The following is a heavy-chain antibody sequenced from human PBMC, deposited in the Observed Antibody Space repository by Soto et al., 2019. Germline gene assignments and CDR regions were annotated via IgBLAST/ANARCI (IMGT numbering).Heavy chain of an antibody. J-gene: IGHJ4*02. Sequence: QVHLVQSGAEVKKPGASVKVSCKGSGYDFTTYGITWVRQATGQGLEWMAWISAHNGNTDYAQKLQSRVTVTRDTSTSTAYMELRSLRSDDTAVYYCARGRYGDYWGQGALVTVSS. D-gene: IGHD1-1*01. V-gene: IGHV1-18*01. CDR2: ISAHNGNT. CDR3: ARGRYGDY. CDR1: GYDFTTYG.